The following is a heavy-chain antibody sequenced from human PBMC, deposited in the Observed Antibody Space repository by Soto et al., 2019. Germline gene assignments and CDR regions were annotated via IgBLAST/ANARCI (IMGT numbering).Heavy chain of an antibody. CDR1: RFPFSTYA. V-gene: IGHV3-23*01. Sequence: GGSLRLSCAASRFPFSTYALTWVRQAPGKGLEWVSSISCSGGSTRYGDSVKGRFTISRDNAINTVFLQMNSLRADDTAVYYCANGVDVWGSFRSHFQCYYGMDXWGQGTTLTVS. CDR3: ANGVDVWGSFRSHFQCYYGMDX. J-gene: IGHJ6*02. D-gene: IGHD3-16*02. CDR2: ISCSGGST.